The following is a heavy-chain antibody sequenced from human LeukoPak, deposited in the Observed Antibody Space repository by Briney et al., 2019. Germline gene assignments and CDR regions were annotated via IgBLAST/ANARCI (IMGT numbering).Heavy chain of an antibody. CDR1: GFTFSNYA. V-gene: IGHV3-30*04. CDR3: ARVVVSSSSDYFDY. J-gene: IGHJ4*02. CDR2: ISSDGSNK. D-gene: IGHD6-6*01. Sequence: SGGSLRLSCAASGFTFSNYAMSWVRQAPGKGLEWVAVISSDGSNKYYADSVKGRFTISRDNSKNTLSLQMNSLRAEDTAVNYCARVVVSSSSDYFDYWGQGTLATVSS.